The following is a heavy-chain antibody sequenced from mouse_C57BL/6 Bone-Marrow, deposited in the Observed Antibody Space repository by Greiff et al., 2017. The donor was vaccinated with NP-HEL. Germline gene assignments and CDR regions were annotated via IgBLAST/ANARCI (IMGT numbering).Heavy chain of an antibody. Sequence: EVKLVESGGGLVQPGGSLKLSCAASGFTFSDYYMYWVRQTPEKRLEWVAYISNGGGSTYYPDTVKGRFTISRDNAKNTLYLQMSRLKSEDTAMYYCARRYYGLYAMDYWGQGTSVTVSS. D-gene: IGHD1-1*01. J-gene: IGHJ4*01. CDR3: ARRYYGLYAMDY. CDR1: GFTFSDYY. CDR2: ISNGGGST. V-gene: IGHV5-12*01.